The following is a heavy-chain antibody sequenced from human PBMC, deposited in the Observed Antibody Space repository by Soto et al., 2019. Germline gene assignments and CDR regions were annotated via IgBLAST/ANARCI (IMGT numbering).Heavy chain of an antibody. V-gene: IGHV1-8*01. CDR2: MNPNSGNT. CDR1: GYTFTSYD. D-gene: IGHD2-21*02. CDR3: ARGAVVTASPDAFDI. Sequence: QVQLVQSGAEVKKPGASVKVSCKASGYTFTSYDINWVRQATGQGLEWMGWMNPNSGNTGYAQKFQGRVTMPRNTSISTDYMELRSLRSEDTAVYCCARGAVVTASPDAFDIWGQGTMVNVSS. J-gene: IGHJ3*02.